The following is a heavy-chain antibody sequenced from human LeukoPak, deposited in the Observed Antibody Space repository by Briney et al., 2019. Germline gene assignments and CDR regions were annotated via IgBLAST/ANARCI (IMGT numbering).Heavy chain of an antibody. V-gene: IGHV1-2*02. CDR3: ARERAARRPEYNWFDP. J-gene: IGHJ5*02. CDR2: INPNSGGT. D-gene: IGHD6-6*01. Sequence: ASVKVSCKASGYTFTGYYMHWVRQAPGQGLEWMGWINPNSGGTNYAQKFQGRVTMTRDTSISTAYMELGRLRSDDTAVYYCARERAARRPEYNWFDPWGQGTLVTVSS. CDR1: GYTFTGYY.